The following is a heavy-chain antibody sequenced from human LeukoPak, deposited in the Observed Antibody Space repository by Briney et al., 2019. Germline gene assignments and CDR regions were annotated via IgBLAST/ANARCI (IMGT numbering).Heavy chain of an antibody. J-gene: IGHJ6*02. D-gene: IGHD2-21*02. CDR1: GFTFTNYG. Sequence: GGSLRLSCEASGFTFTNYGMHWVRQAPGKGPECVAVVSFDGRETYYAGSAEGRFTISRDDSNNMVYLQMNSLRTEDTAVYHCVKRGGGDHGLDVWGQGTTVVVS. V-gene: IGHV3-30*18. CDR2: VSFDGRET. CDR3: VKRGGGDHGLDV.